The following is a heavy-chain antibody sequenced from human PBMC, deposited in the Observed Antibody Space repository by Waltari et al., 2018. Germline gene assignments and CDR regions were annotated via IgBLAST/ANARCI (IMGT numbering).Heavy chain of an antibody. CDR3: ARAPRPLTTVTTYKDLDYYHYMDV. J-gene: IGHJ6*03. CDR1: NGSLNNHY. D-gene: IGHD4-17*01. Sequence: QVHLQESGPGLVKPSETLSLTCTVSNGSLNNHYWSWIRQPPGKRMEWIGWINQITGDTNYNPSLESRVIISSDISKNQFSLKLTSVTAADTAVYYCARAPRPLTTVTTYKDLDYYHYMDVWGNGTTVTVSS. CDR2: INQITGDT. V-gene: IGHV4-59*11.